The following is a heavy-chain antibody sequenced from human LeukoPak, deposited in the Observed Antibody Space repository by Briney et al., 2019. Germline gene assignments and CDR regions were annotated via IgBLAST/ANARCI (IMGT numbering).Heavy chain of an antibody. CDR1: GGSISSYY. J-gene: IGHJ5*02. D-gene: IGHD5-24*01. Sequence: SETLSLTCTVSGGSISSYYWSWIRQPPGKGLEWIGYIYYSGGTNYNPSLKSRVTISVDTSKNQFSLKLSSVTAADTAVYYCARVKEMATIFFDPWGQGTLVTVSS. CDR2: IYYSGGT. V-gene: IGHV4-59*08. CDR3: ARVKEMATIFFDP.